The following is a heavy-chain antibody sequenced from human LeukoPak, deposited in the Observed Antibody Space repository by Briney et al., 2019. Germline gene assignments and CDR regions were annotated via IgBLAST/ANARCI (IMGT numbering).Heavy chain of an antibody. V-gene: IGHV3-30*04. Sequence: GGSLRLSCAASGFTFSSYAMHWVRQAPGKGLEWVAVISYDGSNKYYADSVKGRFTISRDNSKNTLYLQMNSLRAEDTAVYYCASASSGWSQPNWFDPWGQGTLVTVSS. CDR1: GFTFSSYA. CDR2: ISYDGSNK. D-gene: IGHD6-19*01. CDR3: ASASSGWSQPNWFDP. J-gene: IGHJ5*02.